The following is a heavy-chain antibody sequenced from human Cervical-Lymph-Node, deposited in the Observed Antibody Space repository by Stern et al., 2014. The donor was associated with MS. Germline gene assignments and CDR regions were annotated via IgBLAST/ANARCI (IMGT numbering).Heavy chain of an antibody. Sequence: QVQLVQSGAEVKESGASVKVSCKASGYTFITYAIHWVRQAPGQGLEWMAWINVDNGNTKYSQNFQGRVTVTRDRSASTAYMDLSRLRSDDTATYYCAREGTYYYYGMDVWGQGTTVTVSS. J-gene: IGHJ6*02. V-gene: IGHV1-3*01. CDR2: INVDNGNT. CDR3: AREGTYYYYGMDV. CDR1: GYTFITYA. D-gene: IGHD3-10*01.